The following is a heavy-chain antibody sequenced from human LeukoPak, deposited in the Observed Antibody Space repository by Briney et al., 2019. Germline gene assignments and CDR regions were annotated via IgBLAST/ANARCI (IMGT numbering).Heavy chain of an antibody. J-gene: IGHJ4*02. V-gene: IGHV1-69*13. Sequence: SVKVSCKASGGTLSSYAISWVRQAPGQGLEWMGGIIPIFGTANYAQKFQGRVTITADESTSTAYMELSSLRSEDTAVYYCAAVLRYFDWSLTEIYLDYWGQGTLVTVSS. CDR3: AAVLRYFDWSLTEIYLDY. CDR1: GGTLSSYA. CDR2: IIPIFGTA. D-gene: IGHD3-9*01.